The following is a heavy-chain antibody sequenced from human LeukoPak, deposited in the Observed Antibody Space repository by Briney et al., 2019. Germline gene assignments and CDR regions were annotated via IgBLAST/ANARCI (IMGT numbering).Heavy chain of an antibody. J-gene: IGHJ4*02. CDR3: ARWLELMRNFDW. CDR1: GFTFSDYW. Sequence: PGGSPRLSCVVAGFTFSDYWMSWVRQAPGKGLEWVANIKQDGSEKDYVDALKGRFTISRDNAKNSLYLQMNSLRAEDTAVYYCARWLELMRNFDWWGQGTLVTVSS. D-gene: IGHD5-24*01. V-gene: IGHV3-7*01. CDR2: IKQDGSEK.